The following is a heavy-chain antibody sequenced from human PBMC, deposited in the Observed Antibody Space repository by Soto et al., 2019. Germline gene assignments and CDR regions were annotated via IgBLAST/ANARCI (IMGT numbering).Heavy chain of an antibody. CDR2: ITASITHI. J-gene: IGHJ3*01. CDR1: GFTFSSHT. V-gene: IGHV3-21*06. CDR3: VREDCEKSGICYPDAFDA. D-gene: IGHD3-3*01. Sequence: PLGSLRLSCEASGFTFSSHTMNWVRQAPGEGLEWVSSITASITHIFYLESVKGRFIVSRDNAKNLLYLQMNSLRAEDTAMYYCVREDCEKSGICYPDAFDAWRQGNMGTVSS.